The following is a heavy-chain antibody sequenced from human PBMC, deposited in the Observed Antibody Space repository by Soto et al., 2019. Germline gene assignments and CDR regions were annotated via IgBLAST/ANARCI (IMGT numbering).Heavy chain of an antibody. CDR1: GFTFSSYG. V-gene: IGHV3-30*18. CDR3: AKPILPIHGSGWFDY. CDR2: ISYDGSNK. D-gene: IGHD6-19*01. J-gene: IGHJ4*02. Sequence: GGSLRLSCAASGFTFSSYGMHWVRQAPGKGLEWVAVISYDGSNKYYADSVKGRFTISRDNSKNTLYLQMNSLRAEDTAVYYCAKPILPIHGSGWFDYWGQGTLVTVSS.